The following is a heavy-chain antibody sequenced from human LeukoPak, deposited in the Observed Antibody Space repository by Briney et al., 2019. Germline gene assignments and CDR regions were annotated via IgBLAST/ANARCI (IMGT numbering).Heavy chain of an antibody. J-gene: IGHJ6*02. V-gene: IGHV3-66*01. CDR1: GFTVSSNY. Sequence: GGSLRLSCAASGFTVSSNYMSWVRQAPGKGLEWVSVIYSGGSTYYADSVKGRFTISRDNSKNTLYLQMNSLRAEDTAVYYCARDGIAVAGAPYYYYGMDVWGQGTTATVSS. CDR3: ARDGIAVAGAPYYYYGMDV. CDR2: IYSGGST. D-gene: IGHD6-19*01.